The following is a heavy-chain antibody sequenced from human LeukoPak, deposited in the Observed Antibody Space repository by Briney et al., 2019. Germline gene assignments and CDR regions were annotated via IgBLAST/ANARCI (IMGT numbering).Heavy chain of an antibody. CDR2: IYYSGST. CDR1: GXSXSXSSYX. CDR3: ARLTYGAVVH. V-gene: IGHV4-39*01. Sequence: GXSXSXSSYXWGWIRQPPGKGLEWIGSIYYSGSTYYNPSLKSRVTISVDTSKNQFSLKLSSVTAADTAVYYCARLTYGAVVHWGQGTLVTVSS. D-gene: IGHD6-19*01. J-gene: IGHJ4*02.